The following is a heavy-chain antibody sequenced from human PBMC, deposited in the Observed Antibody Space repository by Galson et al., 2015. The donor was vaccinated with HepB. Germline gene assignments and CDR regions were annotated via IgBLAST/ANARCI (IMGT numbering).Heavy chain of an antibody. J-gene: IGHJ4*02. Sequence: SVKVSCKASGYTFTSYAMHWVRQAPGQRLEWMGWINAGNGNTKYSQKFQGRVTITRDTSASTAYIELSSLRSEDTAVYYCARVSVAATYFDYWGQGTLVTVSS. D-gene: IGHD6-19*01. CDR3: ARVSVAATYFDY. CDR1: GYTFTSYA. CDR2: INAGNGNT. V-gene: IGHV1-3*01.